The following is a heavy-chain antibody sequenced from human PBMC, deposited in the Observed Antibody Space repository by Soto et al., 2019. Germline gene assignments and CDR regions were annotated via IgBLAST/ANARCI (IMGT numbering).Heavy chain of an antibody. Sequence: QVQLVESGGGVVQPGRSLRLSCAASGFTFSSYGMHWVRQAPGKGLEWVAVIWYDGSNKYYADSVKGRFTISRDNSKNTLYLQMNSLRAEDTAVYYCARGDTMIVVPPDYWGQGTLVTVSS. CDR3: ARGDTMIVVPPDY. V-gene: IGHV3-33*01. J-gene: IGHJ4*02. CDR1: GFTFSSYG. CDR2: IWYDGSNK. D-gene: IGHD3-22*01.